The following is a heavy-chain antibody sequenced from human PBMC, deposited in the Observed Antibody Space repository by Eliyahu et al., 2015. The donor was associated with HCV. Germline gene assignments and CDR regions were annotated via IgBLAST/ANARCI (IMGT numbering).Heavy chain of an antibody. D-gene: IGHD3-10*01. CDR2: IRSKANSYAT. CDR1: GFXFXGSA. Sequence: EVQLVESGGGLVQPGGSLKLSCAASGFXFXGSAMHWVRQASGKGLEWVGRIRSKANSYATAYAASVKGRFTISRDDSKNTAYLQMNSLKTEDTAVYYCTRPQDGSGSYSGYWGQGTLVTVSS. CDR3: TRPQDGSGSYSGY. V-gene: IGHV3-73*02. J-gene: IGHJ4*02.